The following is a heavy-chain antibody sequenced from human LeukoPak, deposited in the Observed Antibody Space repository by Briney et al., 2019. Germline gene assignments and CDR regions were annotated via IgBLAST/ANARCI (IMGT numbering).Heavy chain of an antibody. V-gene: IGHV1-8*01. D-gene: IGHD2-2*01. CDR3: ARDLKGYCSSTSCSDAFDI. Sequence: ASVKVSCKASGYTFTSYDINWVRQATGQGLEWMGWMNPNSGNTGYAQKLQGRVTMTTDTSMSTAYMELRSLRSDDTAVYYCARDLKGYCSSTSCSDAFDIWGQGTMVTVSS. J-gene: IGHJ3*02. CDR2: MNPNSGNT. CDR1: GYTFTSYD.